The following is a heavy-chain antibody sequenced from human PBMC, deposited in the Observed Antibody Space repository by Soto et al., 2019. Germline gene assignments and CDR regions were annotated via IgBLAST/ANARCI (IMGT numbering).Heavy chain of an antibody. CDR1: GFTFTSSA. CDR2: IVVGSGNT. CDR3: AAGSSSSWYRLGYYYGMDV. V-gene: IGHV1-58*02. J-gene: IGHJ6*02. Sequence: SVKVSCKASGFTFTSSAIQWVRQARGQRLEWIGWIVVGSGNTNYAQKFQERVTITRDMSTSTAYMELSSLRSEDTAVYYCAAGSSSSWYRLGYYYGMDVWGQGTTVTSP. D-gene: IGHD6-13*01.